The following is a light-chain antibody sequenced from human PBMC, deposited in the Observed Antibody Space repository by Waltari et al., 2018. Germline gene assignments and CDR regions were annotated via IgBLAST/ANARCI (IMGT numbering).Light chain of an antibody. CDR2: DAS. V-gene: IGKV3-11*01. J-gene: IGKJ5*01. Sequence: EVVLTQSPATLSLSPGERATLSCRASQSVSNYLAWYQQKPGQAPRRLIYDASNRATGIPARFSGSGSGTDFTLTISSLEPEDFAVYYCQQRKFWPPITIGQGTRLESK. CDR3: QQRKFWPPIT. CDR1: QSVSNY.